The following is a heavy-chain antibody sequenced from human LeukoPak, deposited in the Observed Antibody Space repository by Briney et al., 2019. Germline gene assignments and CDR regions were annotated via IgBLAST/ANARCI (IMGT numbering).Heavy chain of an antibody. CDR1: GITLSNYG. Sequence: GGSLRLSCAVSGITLSNYGMSWVRQAPGKGLEWVAGISGSGGGTNYADSVKGRFTISRDNPKNTLYLQMNSLRAEDTAVYFCAKRGIVIRAVIVVGFHKEAYYFDYWGQGALVTVSS. V-gene: IGHV3-23*01. J-gene: IGHJ4*02. CDR2: ISGSGGGT. CDR3: AKRGIVIRAVIVVGFHKEAYYFDY. D-gene: IGHD2-15*01.